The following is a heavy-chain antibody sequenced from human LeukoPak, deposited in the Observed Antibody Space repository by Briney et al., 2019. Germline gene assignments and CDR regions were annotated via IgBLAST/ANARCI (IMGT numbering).Heavy chain of an antibody. CDR3: AREGAAGTPHYGMDV. Sequence: PSGTLSLTCAVSGAPITYYWSWVRQPPGKGLEWIGYIYYSGSTNYNPSLKSRVTISVDTSKNQFPLKLSSVTAADTAVYYCAREGAAGTPHYGMDVWGQGTTVTVSS. CDR1: GAPITYY. D-gene: IGHD6-13*01. J-gene: IGHJ6*02. CDR2: IYYSGST. V-gene: IGHV4-59*01.